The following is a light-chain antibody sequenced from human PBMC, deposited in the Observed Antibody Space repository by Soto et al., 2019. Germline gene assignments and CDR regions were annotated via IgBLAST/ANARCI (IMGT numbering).Light chain of an antibody. V-gene: IGLV2-14*01. CDR3: SSYTCSSTHVV. CDR2: DVS. Sequence: QSALTQPASVSGSPGQSMTISCTGTSSDVGGYNYVSWYQQHPGKAPKLMIYDVSNRPSGVSNRFSGSKSGNTASLTISGLQTEDKADYYCSSYTCSSTHVVFGGGTQLTVL. J-gene: IGLJ2*01. CDR1: SSDVGGYNY.